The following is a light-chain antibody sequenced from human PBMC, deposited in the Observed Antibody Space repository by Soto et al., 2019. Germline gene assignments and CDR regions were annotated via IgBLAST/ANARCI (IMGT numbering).Light chain of an antibody. J-gene: IGKJ4*01. CDR1: QSGSNTY. CDR2: GAS. V-gene: IGKV3-20*01. Sequence: EIVLTQSPGTLSLSPGERATLSCRASQSGSNTYLAWHQQKRGQAPRLLIYGASSRATGIPDRFSGSGSGTDFTLTISRLEPEDFAVYYCHQNGSSLTFCGGTKVEIK. CDR3: HQNGSSLT.